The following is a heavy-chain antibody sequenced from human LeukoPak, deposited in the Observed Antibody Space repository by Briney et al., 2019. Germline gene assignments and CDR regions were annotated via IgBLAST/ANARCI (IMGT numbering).Heavy chain of an antibody. J-gene: IGHJ4*02. D-gene: IGHD3-22*01. V-gene: IGHV3-74*01. CDR1: GFTFSHYW. Sequence: GGSLRLSCEASGFTFSHYWMHWVRQAPGKGLVWVSRTNADGSSTSYVDSVKGRFTISRDNANNTMYLQMNSLRAEDTAMYYCVPTDSSGLDWGQGTLVTVSS. CDR3: VPTDSSGLD. CDR2: TNADGSST.